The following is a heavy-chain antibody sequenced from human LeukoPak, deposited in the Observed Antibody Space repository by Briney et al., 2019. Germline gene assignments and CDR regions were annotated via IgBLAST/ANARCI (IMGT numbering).Heavy chain of an antibody. V-gene: IGHV3-33*01. CDR1: GFTFSSYG. Sequence: GGSPRLSCAASGFTFSSYGMHWVRQAPGKGLEWVAVIWYDGSNKYYADSVKGRFTISRDNSKNTLYLQMNSLRAEDTAVYYCARVSTVSGLYDYYYYGMDVWGQGTTVTVSS. J-gene: IGHJ6*02. CDR3: ARVSTVSGLYDYYYYGMDV. CDR2: IWYDGSNK. D-gene: IGHD6-19*01.